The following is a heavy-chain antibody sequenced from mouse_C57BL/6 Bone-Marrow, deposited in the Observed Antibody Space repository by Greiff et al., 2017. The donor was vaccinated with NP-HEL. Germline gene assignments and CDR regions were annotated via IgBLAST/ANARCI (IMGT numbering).Heavy chain of an antibody. D-gene: IGHD2-2*01. V-gene: IGHV5-6*02. CDR1: GFTFSSYG. CDR3: ARVTPFAY. Sequence: DVKLVESGGDLVKPGGSLKLSCAASGFTFSSYGMSWVRQTPDKRLEWVATISSGGSYTYYPDSVKGRFTISRDNAKNTLYLQMSSLKSEDTAMYYCARVTPFAYWGQGTLVTVSA. CDR2: ISSGGSYT. J-gene: IGHJ3*01.